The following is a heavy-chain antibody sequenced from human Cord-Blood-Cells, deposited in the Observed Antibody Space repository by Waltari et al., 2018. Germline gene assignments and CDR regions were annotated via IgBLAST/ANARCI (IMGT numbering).Heavy chain of an antibody. V-gene: IGHV3-9*01. CDR1: GFTFDDYA. CDR3: AKSYDLYWYFDL. CDR2: ISWTSGSK. J-gene: IGHJ2*01. Sequence: EVQLVESGGGLVQPGRSLRLSCAASGFTFDDYAMNWVRQAPGKGLGWGMGISWTSGSKDDAESVKGRFTISRDNAKNSLYLQMNSLRAEDTALYYCAKSYDLYWYFDLWGRGTLVTVSS. D-gene: IGHD3-22*01.